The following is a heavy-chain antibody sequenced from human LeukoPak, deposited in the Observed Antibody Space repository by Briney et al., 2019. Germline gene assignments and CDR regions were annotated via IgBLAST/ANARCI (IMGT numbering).Heavy chain of an antibody. CDR1: GYTFTSYG. J-gene: IGHJ4*02. CDR3: ARAGDSGYEDYALDY. Sequence: GASVKVSCKASGYTFTSYGISWVRQAPGQGLEWMGWISVYNGNTKYAQNFQGRVTMTTDTSTSTAYMELRSLRSDDTAVYYCARAGDSGYEDYALDYWGQGTLVTVSS. CDR2: ISVYNGNT. V-gene: IGHV1-18*01. D-gene: IGHD5-12*01.